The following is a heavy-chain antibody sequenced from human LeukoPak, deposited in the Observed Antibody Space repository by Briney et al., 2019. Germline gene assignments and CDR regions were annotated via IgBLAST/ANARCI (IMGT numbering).Heavy chain of an antibody. CDR3: ARGSGWSLFDY. CDR2: ISSSSSTI. CDR1: GFTFSSYS. V-gene: IGHV3-48*01. D-gene: IGHD6-19*01. Sequence: GGSLRLSCAASGFTFSSYSMNWVRQAPGKGLEWVSYISSSSSTIYYADSVKGRFTTSRGNAKNSLYLQMNSLRAEDTAVYYCARGSGWSLFDYWGQGTLVTVSS. J-gene: IGHJ4*02.